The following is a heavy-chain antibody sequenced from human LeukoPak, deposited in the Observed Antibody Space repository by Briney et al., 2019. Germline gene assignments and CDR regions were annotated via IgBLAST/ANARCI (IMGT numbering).Heavy chain of an antibody. D-gene: IGHD7-27*01. CDR3: ARENWVFDY. J-gene: IGHJ4*02. V-gene: IGHV4-30-4*08. Sequence: SETLSLTCTVSGGSISSGDYYWSWIRQPPGKGLEWIGYIYYSGSTYYNPSLKSRVTISVDTSKNQFSLKLSSVTDADTAVYYCARENWVFDYWGQGILVTVSS. CDR1: GGSISSGDYY. CDR2: IYYSGST.